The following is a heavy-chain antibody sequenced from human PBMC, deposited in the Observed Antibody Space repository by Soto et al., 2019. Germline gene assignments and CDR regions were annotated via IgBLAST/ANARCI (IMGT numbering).Heavy chain of an antibody. CDR1: GFTFSSYA. Sequence: GGSLRLSCAASGFTFSSYAMSWVRQAPGKGLEWVSATSGSGGSTYYADSVKGRFTISRDNSKNTLYLQMNSLRAEDTAVYYCAKDSRWELRRGAFDIWGQGTMVTVSS. V-gene: IGHV3-23*01. D-gene: IGHD1-26*01. CDR2: TSGSGGST. J-gene: IGHJ3*02. CDR3: AKDSRWELRRGAFDI.